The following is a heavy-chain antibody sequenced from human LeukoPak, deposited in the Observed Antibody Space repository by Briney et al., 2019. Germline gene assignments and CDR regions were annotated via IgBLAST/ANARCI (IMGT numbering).Heavy chain of an antibody. J-gene: IGHJ4*02. CDR3: ARVRGPAAGMDY. CDR2: IYSGGST. Sequence: GGSLRLSCAASGFTVSSNYMSWVRQAPGKGLEWVSVIYSGGSTYYADSVKGRFTISRDNSKNTLYLRMNSLRAEDTAVYYCARVRGPAAGMDYWGQGTLVTVSS. D-gene: IGHD6-13*01. CDR1: GFTVSSNY. V-gene: IGHV3-53*01.